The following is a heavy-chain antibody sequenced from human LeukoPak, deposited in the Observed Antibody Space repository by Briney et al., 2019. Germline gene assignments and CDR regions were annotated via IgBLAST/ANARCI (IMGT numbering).Heavy chain of an antibody. J-gene: IGHJ6*02. D-gene: IGHD2/OR15-2a*01. CDR1: GFTFNSYG. Sequence: PGGSLRLSCAASGFTFNSYGMHWVRQAPGKGLEWVAVISYDGSNKYYADSVKGRFTISRDNSKNTLYLQMNSLRAEDTAVYYCAKDVSALSHYYGMDVWGQGTTVTVSS. V-gene: IGHV3-30*18. CDR2: ISYDGSNK. CDR3: AKDVSALSHYYGMDV.